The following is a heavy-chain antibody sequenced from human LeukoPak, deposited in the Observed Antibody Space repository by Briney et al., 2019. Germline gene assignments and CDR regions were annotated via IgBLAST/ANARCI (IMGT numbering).Heavy chain of an antibody. Sequence: ASVKVSCKASGYTFTSYDINWVRQATGQGLEWVGWMNPNSGNTGYAQKFQGRVTMTTDTSTSTAYMELRSLRSGDTAVYYCAREGGQPKEDAFDIWGQGTMVTVSS. J-gene: IGHJ3*02. CDR2: MNPNSGNT. CDR3: AREGGQPKEDAFDI. D-gene: IGHD1-26*01. CDR1: GYTFTSYD. V-gene: IGHV1-8*01.